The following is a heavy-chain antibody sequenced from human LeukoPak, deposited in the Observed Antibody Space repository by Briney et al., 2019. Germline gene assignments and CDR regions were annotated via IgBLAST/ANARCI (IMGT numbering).Heavy chain of an antibody. CDR1: GFTFSNYW. CDR2: IDSDGSST. Sequence: PGGSLRLSCAASGFTFSNYWIHWVRQAPGKGLVWVSRIDSDGSSTSYADSVKGRFTLSGDNAKNTLYLQMNSLRAEDTAVYYCGREDRFGYNYAYGMDVWGQGTTVTVSS. CDR3: GREDRFGYNYAYGMDV. V-gene: IGHV3-74*01. D-gene: IGHD5-18*01. J-gene: IGHJ6*02.